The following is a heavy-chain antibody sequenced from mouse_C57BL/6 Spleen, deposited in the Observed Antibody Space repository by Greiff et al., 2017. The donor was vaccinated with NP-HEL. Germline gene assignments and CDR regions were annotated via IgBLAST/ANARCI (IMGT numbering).Heavy chain of an antibody. D-gene: IGHD1-1*01. V-gene: IGHV1-82*01. CDR3: ASPLSWYAMDY. J-gene: IGHJ4*01. Sequence: QVQLQQSGPELVKPGASVKISCKASGYAFSSSWMNWVKQRPGKGLEWIGRIYPGDGDTNYNGKFKGKATLTADKSSSTAYMQLSSLTSEDSAVYFCASPLSWYAMDYWGQGTSVTVSS. CDR2: IYPGDGDT. CDR1: GYAFSSSW.